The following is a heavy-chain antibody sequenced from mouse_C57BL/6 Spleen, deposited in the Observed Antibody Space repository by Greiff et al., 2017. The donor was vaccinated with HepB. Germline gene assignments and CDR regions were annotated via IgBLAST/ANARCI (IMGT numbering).Heavy chain of an antibody. V-gene: IGHV1-26*01. J-gene: IGHJ3*01. CDR2: INPNNGGT. D-gene: IGHD1-1*01. Sequence: VQLQQSGPELVKPGASVKISCKASGYTFTDYYMNWVKQSHGKSLEWIGDINPNNGGTSYKQKFKGKATLTVDKSSSTAYMALRSLTSEDSAVYYCARGVYYYGSSPFAYWGQGTLVTVSA. CDR3: ARGVYYYGSSPFAY. CDR1: GYTFTDYY.